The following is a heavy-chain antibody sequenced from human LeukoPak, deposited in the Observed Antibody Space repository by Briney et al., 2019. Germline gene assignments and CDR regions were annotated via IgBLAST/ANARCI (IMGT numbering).Heavy chain of an antibody. Sequence: ASVNVSCKASGYTFTSYGISWVRQAPGQGLEWMGWISAYNANTNYAQKFQGRVTMTTDTSTSTAYMELRSLRSDDTAFYYCARDPDPSITIFGVVSDYYCMDVWGKGTTVTVSS. V-gene: IGHV1-18*01. D-gene: IGHD3-3*01. J-gene: IGHJ6*03. CDR3: ARDPDPSITIFGVVSDYYCMDV. CDR1: GYTFTSYG. CDR2: ISAYNANT.